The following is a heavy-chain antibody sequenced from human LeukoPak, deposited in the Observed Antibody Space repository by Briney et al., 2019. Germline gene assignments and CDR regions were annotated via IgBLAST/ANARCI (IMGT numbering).Heavy chain of an antibody. CDR2: IYYTGTT. J-gene: IGHJ4*02. Sequence: SGTLSLTCTVSGDSISRYYWSWIRQPPGKGLECIGYIYYTGTTNYNPSLKSRATMSVDTSKNQFSLRLKSVTAADTAVYYCARHTERGQQLADWGQGILVTVAS. CDR3: ARHTERGQQLAD. CDR1: GDSISRYY. D-gene: IGHD6-13*01. V-gene: IGHV4-59*08.